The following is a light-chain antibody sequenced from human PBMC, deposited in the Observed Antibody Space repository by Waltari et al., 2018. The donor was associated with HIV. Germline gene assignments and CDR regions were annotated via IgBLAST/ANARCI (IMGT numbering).Light chain of an antibody. V-gene: IGLV2-11*01. Sequence: QSPLPQPPPVSGLPGQPVPFSCTGTAGDMGGFNYVSWYQKPPAKAPTVNILDVNNRPSGVPDRLSGSKSGNTASLTISGLQADDEADYYCCSYTRNWDVVFGGGTTLTVL. CDR1: AGDMGGFNY. CDR3: CSYTRNWDVV. CDR2: DVN. J-gene: IGLJ2*01.